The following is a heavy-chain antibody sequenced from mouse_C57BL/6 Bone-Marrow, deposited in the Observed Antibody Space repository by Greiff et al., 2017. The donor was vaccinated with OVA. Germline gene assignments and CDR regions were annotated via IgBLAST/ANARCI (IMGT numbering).Heavy chain of an antibody. J-gene: IGHJ4*01. Sequence: VQLQQSVAELVRPGASVKLSCTASGFNIKNTYMHWVKQRPEQGLEWIGRIDPANDNTKYAPKFQGKATMTADTSSNTAYLQLSSLSSEDTAVYCCARGNFGSSFYAMDYWGQGTSVTVSS. V-gene: IGHV14-3*01. CDR1: GFNIKNTY. CDR3: ARGNFGSSFYAMDY. D-gene: IGHD1-1*01. CDR2: IDPANDNT.